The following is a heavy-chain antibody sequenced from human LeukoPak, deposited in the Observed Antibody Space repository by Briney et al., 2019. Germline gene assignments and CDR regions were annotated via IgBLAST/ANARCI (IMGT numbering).Heavy chain of an antibody. CDR1: GGSFSGYY. V-gene: IGHV4-59*08. Sequence: KSSETLSLTCTVTGGSFSGYYWSWLRQTPGKGLEWIGYIYSSGTTNYNRSLQSRVIISLDTPKNQFSLRVTSVTAADTAMYFCARRISSWNVYIDKWGQGIQVTVSS. D-gene: IGHD1-1*01. J-gene: IGHJ4*02. CDR2: IYSSGTT. CDR3: ARRISSWNVYIDK.